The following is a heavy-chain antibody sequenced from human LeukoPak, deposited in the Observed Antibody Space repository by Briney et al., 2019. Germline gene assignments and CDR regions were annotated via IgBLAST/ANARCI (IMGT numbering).Heavy chain of an antibody. CDR1: GYTFTGYY. Sequence: ASVKVSCKASGYTFTGYYMHWVRQAPGQGLEWMGRINPNSGGTSYAQKFQGRVTMTRDTSISTAYMELSSLRSEDTAVYYCARPHYTAMHYAFDIWGQGTMVTVSS. CDR3: ARPHYTAMHYAFDI. J-gene: IGHJ3*02. D-gene: IGHD5-18*01. CDR2: INPNSGGT. V-gene: IGHV1-2*06.